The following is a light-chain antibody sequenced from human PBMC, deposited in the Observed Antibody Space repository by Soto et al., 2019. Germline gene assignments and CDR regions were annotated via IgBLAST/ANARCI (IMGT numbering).Light chain of an antibody. J-gene: IGKJ5*01. CDR3: QQSYDTPIT. V-gene: IGKV1-5*03. CDR1: QTISSW. CDR2: KAS. Sequence: DIQMTQSPSTLSGSVGDRVTITCRASQTISSWLAWYQQKPGKAPKLLIYKASTLKSGVPSRFSGGGSGTDFTLTVTSLQPEDFAVYSCQQSYDTPITFGQGTRLEIK.